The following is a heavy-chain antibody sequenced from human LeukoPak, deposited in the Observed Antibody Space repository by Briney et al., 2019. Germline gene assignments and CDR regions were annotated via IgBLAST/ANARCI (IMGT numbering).Heavy chain of an antibody. CDR1: GFTFSTYE. J-gene: IGHJ1*01. Sequence: GGSLRLSCATSGFTFSTYEMDWVRQAPGKGLEWVSYISSSGSIYYTDSVKGRFTISRDNAKNSLYLQMNSLRAEDTAVYHCARSGYASGFDQWGQGTLVTVSS. V-gene: IGHV3-48*03. CDR3: ARSGYASGFDQ. CDR2: ISSSGSI. D-gene: IGHD5-18*01.